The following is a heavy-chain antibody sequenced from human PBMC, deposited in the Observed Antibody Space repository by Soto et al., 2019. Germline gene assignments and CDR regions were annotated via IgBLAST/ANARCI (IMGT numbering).Heavy chain of an antibody. CDR3: ARLTSGPVYFDY. V-gene: IGHV4-31*03. CDR2: IYYSGST. Sequence: QVQLQESGPGLVKPSQTLSLTCTVSGGSISSGGYYWSWIRQHPGKGLEWIGYIYYSGSTYYNPSRKSRGTISVDTSKNQFSLKLSSVTAADTAVYYCARLTSGPVYFDYWGQGTLVTVSS. J-gene: IGHJ4*02. CDR1: GGSISSGGYY. D-gene: IGHD3-10*01.